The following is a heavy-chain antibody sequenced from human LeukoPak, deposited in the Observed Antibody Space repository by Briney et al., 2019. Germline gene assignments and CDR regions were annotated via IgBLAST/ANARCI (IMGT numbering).Heavy chain of an antibody. J-gene: IGHJ4*02. CDR1: GFTFSDSW. CDR3: SRSLNY. V-gene: IGHV3-7*01. Sequence: PGGSLRLSCAASGFTFSDSWMDWVRQAPGKGLEWVANIKQDGSEKYYVDSVKGRFTISRENAKNSLYLQMNSLRAEDTAVYYCSRSLNYWGQGTLVTVSS. CDR2: IKQDGSEK.